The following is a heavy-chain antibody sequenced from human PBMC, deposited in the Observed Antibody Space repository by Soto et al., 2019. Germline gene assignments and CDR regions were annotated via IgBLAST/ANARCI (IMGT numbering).Heavy chain of an antibody. CDR2: IYRTGST. CDR3: ASRDPGTSVDY. D-gene: IGHD1-7*01. V-gene: IGHV4-4*02. J-gene: IGHJ4*02. CDR1: GGSFTSNNW. Sequence: PSETLSLTCAVSGGSFTSNNWWTWVRQPPGQGLEWIGEIYRTGSTNYNPSLKSRVTISLDKSENQFSLKVTSLTAADTAVYYCASRDPGTSVDYWGQGTLVTVSA.